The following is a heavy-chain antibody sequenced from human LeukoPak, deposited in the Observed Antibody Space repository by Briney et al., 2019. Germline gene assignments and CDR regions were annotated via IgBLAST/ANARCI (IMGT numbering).Heavy chain of an antibody. J-gene: IGHJ4*02. D-gene: IGHD2-2*01. CDR3: ARGHCISTTCHQDY. CDR2: INPNSGGT. CDR1: GYTFTGYY. V-gene: IGHV1-2*02. Sequence: ASVKVSCKASGYTFTGYYMLWVRQAPGQGLEWMGWINPNSGGTNYAQKFQGRVTMTRDTSISTAYMELGSLTSDDTAVYYCARGHCISTTCHQDYWGQGALVTVSS.